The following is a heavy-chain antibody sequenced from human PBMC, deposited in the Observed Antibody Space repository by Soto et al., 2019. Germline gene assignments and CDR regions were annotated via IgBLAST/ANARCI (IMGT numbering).Heavy chain of an antibody. J-gene: IGHJ4*02. Sequence: SETLSLTCTVSGGSVSSGSYYWSWIRQPPGKGLEWIGYIYYSGSTNYNPSLKSRVTISVDTSKNQFSLKLSSVTAADTAVYYCARVIYGSGSYYKVYDYWGQGTLVTVSS. D-gene: IGHD3-10*01. CDR2: IYYSGST. CDR1: GGSVSSGSYY. CDR3: ARVIYGSGSYYKVYDY. V-gene: IGHV4-61*01.